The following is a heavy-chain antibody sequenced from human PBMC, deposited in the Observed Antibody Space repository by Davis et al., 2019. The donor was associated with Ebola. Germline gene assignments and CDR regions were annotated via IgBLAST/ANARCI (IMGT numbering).Heavy chain of an antibody. Sequence: PSETLSLTCPLPGASLYSSSGGWNWISQFPSIGLEWMGRSYYISKWHNVYGESVKCRITINPDTSMNKLSLQLNFVTPEDTAWDYCVRGWGRSGLEVWGQGTTVTVSS. CDR3: VRGWGRSGLEV. D-gene: IGHD3-16*01. J-gene: IGHJ6*02. CDR2: SYYISKWHN. V-gene: IGHV6-1*01. CDR1: GASLYSSSGG.